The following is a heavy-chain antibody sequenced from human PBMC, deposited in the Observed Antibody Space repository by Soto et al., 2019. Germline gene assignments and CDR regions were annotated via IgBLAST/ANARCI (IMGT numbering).Heavy chain of an antibody. CDR2: IGTAGDT. Sequence: EVQLVESGGGLVQSGGSLRLSCAASGFTFSSYDMHWVRQTTGKGLEWVSAIGTAGDTYYPGSVTGRFTISRENAKNSLYLQMNSLRAGDTAMYYCAREDSSGYWDYWGQGTLVTVSS. CDR1: GFTFSSYD. CDR3: AREDSSGYWDY. D-gene: IGHD3-22*01. J-gene: IGHJ4*02. V-gene: IGHV3-13*04.